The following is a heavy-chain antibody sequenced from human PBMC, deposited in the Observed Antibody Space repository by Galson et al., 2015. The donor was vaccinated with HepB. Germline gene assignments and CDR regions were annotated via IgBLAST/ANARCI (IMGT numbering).Heavy chain of an antibody. CDR3: AKAGSPYDYSYGMDV. Sequence: SLRLSCAASGSIFGNYEIHWVRQAPGKGLEWVAVTSNDGSKKFYADSVKGRFTISRDSPRNTLFLQMNNLRAEDAAVYYCAKAGSPYDYSYGMDVWGQGTTVTVSS. D-gene: IGHD3-16*01. CDR2: TSNDGSKK. V-gene: IGHV3-30*18. J-gene: IGHJ6*02. CDR1: GSIFGNYE.